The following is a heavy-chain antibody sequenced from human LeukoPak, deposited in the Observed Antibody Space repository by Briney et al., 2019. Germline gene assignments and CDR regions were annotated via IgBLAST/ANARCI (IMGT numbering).Heavy chain of an antibody. CDR1: RFPPSSYS. V-gene: IGHV3-48*01. Sequence: GGSLRLSCPASRFPPSSYSINWVRQAPGKGLEWVSYISSSGSAIYYVDSVKGRFTVSRDNAKNSLFLQMNSPRAEDTAVYYCERVKGSYFDYWGQGALVTVSS. CDR2: ISSSGSAI. CDR3: ERVKGSYFDY. J-gene: IGHJ4*02. D-gene: IGHD2-15*01.